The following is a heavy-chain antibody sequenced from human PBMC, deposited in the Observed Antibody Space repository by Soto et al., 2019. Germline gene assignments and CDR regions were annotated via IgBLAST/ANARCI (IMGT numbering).Heavy chain of an antibody. J-gene: IGHJ4*02. CDR3: ATAPTNFVGSGSHLDY. Sequence: EVQLVESGGGLVKPGGSLRLSCAASGFTFINYSMNWVRQAPGKGLEWVSSITSRGTYIYYADSVKGRFTISRDNAKKSLFLQMNRLRAEDTAVYYCATAPTNFVGSGSHLDYWGQGPLVPVSP. CDR1: GFTFINYS. V-gene: IGHV3-21*01. D-gene: IGHD3-10*01. CDR2: ITSRGTYI.